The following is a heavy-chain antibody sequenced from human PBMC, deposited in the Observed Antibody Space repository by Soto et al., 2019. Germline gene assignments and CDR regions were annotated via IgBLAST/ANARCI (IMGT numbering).Heavy chain of an antibody. Sequence: QMQLVQSGPEVKKPGTSVKVSCKASGFTFTSSAMQWVRQARGQRLEWIGWIVVGSGNTNYAQKFQERVTITRDMATSTAYMERSSLRSEDTAVYYCAADGGYCSGGSCSYFDYWGQGTLVTVSS. CDR1: GFTFTSSA. CDR2: IVVGSGNT. J-gene: IGHJ4*02. D-gene: IGHD2-15*01. CDR3: AADGGYCSGGSCSYFDY. V-gene: IGHV1-58*02.